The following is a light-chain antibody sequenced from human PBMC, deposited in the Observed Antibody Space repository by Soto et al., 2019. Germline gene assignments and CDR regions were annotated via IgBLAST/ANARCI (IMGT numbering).Light chain of an antibody. J-gene: IGLJ2*01. CDR2: EVT. V-gene: IGLV2-14*01. CDR1: SSDVGFYKY. CDR3: CSYAGSSSFRVL. Sequence: QSALTQPASVSGSPGQSIAISCTGSSSDVGFYKYVSWYQQHPGKVPKLIIYEVTNRPSGVSNRFSGSKSGNTASLIISGLQAADEAEYYCCCCSYAGSSSFRVLFGGGTKLTVL.